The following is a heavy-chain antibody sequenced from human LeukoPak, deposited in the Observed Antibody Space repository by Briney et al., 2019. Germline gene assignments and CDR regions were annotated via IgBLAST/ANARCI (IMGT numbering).Heavy chain of an antibody. CDR1: GYTFTENY. J-gene: IGHJ4*02. V-gene: IGHV1-2*02. CDR3: ARGKSGYSP. Sequence: ASVEVSCKVSGYTFTENYIHWVRQSPGQGLEWMGLINPNSGAANYTQKFRGRVIMTRDTSISTAYMHLSRLRSDDTAVYYCARGKSGYSPWGQGTPVTVSS. CDR2: INPNSGAA. D-gene: IGHD3-22*01.